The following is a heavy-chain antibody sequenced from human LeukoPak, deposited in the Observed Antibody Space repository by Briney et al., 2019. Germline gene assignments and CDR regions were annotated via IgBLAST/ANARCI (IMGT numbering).Heavy chain of an antibody. V-gene: IGHV4-39*01. CDR1: GGSISSSSYY. CDR2: IYYSGST. D-gene: IGHD3-22*01. Sequence: PPETLSLTCTVSGGSISSSSYYWGWIRQPPGKGLEWIGSIYYSGSTYYNPSLKSRVTISVDTSKNQFSLKLSSVTAADTAVYYCASENYYDSSGYYSDAFDIWGQGTMVTVSS. J-gene: IGHJ3*02. CDR3: ASENYYDSSGYYSDAFDI.